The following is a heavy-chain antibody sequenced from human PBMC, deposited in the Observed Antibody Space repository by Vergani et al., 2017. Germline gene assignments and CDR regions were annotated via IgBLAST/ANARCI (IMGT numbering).Heavy chain of an antibody. CDR3: ANSEDQGRDFYFDY. CDR1: GFTFSSYA. J-gene: IGHJ4*02. V-gene: IGHV3-23*01. Sequence: EVQLLESGGGLVQPGGSLRLSCAASGFTFSSYAMSWVRQAPGKWLEWVSAISGSGGSTYYADSVKGRFTISRDNSKNTLYLQMNSLRAEDTAVYYCANSEDQGRDFYFDYWGQGSLVTVSS. CDR2: ISGSGGST. D-gene: IGHD3-3*01.